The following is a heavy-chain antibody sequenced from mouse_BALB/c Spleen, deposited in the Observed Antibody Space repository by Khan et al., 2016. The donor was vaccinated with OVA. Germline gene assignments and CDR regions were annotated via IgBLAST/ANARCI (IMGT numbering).Heavy chain of an antibody. CDR3: ASELGRYYAMDY. CDR2: ISYRGST. D-gene: IGHD4-1*01. J-gene: IGHJ4*01. V-gene: IGHV3-2*02. CDR1: GYSITSDYA. Sequence: EVQLQESGPGLVKPSQSLSLTCTVAGYSITSDYAWNWIRQFPGNKLEWMGSISYRGSTGYNPYIKSRISITRDTSKNQFFMQLNSLTTEDTATYYCASELGRYYAMDYWGQGTSVTVSS.